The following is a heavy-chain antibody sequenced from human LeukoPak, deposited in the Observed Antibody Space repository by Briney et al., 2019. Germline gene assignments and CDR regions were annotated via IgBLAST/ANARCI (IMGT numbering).Heavy chain of an antibody. J-gene: IGHJ3*02. CDR3: ALGYYDFWSGYGSNLRGAFDI. V-gene: IGHV4-4*07. Sequence: SETLSLTGTVSGGSISSYYWSWIRQPAGKGLEWIGRIYTSGSTNYNPSLKSRVTMSVDTSKNQFSLKLSSVTAADTAVYYCALGYYDFWSGYGSNLRGAFDIWGQGTMVTVSS. CDR2: IYTSGST. D-gene: IGHD3-3*01. CDR1: GGSISSYY.